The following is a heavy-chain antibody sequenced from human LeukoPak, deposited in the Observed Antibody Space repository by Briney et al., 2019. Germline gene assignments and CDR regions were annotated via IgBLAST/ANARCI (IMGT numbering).Heavy chain of an antibody. CDR2: TCGSGGTI. J-gene: IGHJ4*02. V-gene: IGHV3-48*03. D-gene: IGHD3-10*01. CDR1: GFIFSSYE. Sequence: GGSLRLSCAASGFIFSSYEMNWFRQAPGKGLEWVSHTCGSGGTIYYAESLKGRFTISRDNAKNSLFLQMNSLRAEDTAVYYCARGLFRAVSDYWGQGTRVTVSS. CDR3: ARGLFRAVSDY.